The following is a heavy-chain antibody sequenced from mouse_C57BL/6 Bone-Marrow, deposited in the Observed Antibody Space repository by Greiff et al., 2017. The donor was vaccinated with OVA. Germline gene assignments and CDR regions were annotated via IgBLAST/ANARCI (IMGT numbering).Heavy chain of an antibody. CDR3: ARGKYYGSLYYFDD. D-gene: IGHD1-1*01. V-gene: IGHV1-55*01. CDR1: GYTFTSYW. J-gene: IGHJ2*01. Sequence: QVQLQQSGAELVKPGASVKMSCKASGYTFTSYWITWVKQRPGQGLEWIGDIYPGSGSTNYNEKFKSKATLTVDTSSSTAYMQLSSLTSEDSAVYYCARGKYYGSLYYFDDWGQGTTLTVSS. CDR2: IYPGSGST.